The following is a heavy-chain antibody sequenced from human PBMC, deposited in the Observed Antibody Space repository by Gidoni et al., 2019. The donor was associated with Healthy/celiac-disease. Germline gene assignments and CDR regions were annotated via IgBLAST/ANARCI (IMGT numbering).Heavy chain of an antibody. CDR3: ARGRRSVRGYSYGYWVVQDEYYYGMDV. CDR2: IIPIFGTA. J-gene: IGHJ6*02. D-gene: IGHD5-18*01. CDR1: GGTFSSYA. V-gene: IGHV1-69*06. Sequence: QVQLVQSGAEVKKPGSSVKVSCKASGGTFSSYAISWVRQAPGQGLEWMGGIIPIFGTANYAQKFQGRVTITADKSTSTAYMELSSLRSEDTAVYYCARGRRSVRGYSYGYWVVQDEYYYGMDVWGQGTTVTVSS.